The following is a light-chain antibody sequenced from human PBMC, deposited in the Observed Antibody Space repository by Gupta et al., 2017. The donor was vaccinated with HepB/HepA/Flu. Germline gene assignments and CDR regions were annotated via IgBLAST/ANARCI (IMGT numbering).Light chain of an antibody. CDR2: KAS. CDR3: QEYNRYTLT. CDR1: QSISSW. J-gene: IGKJ1*01. V-gene: IGKV1-5*03. Sequence: DIQMAQSPSTLSASVGDRVSITCRASQSISSWLTWYQQKPGEAPKLLIYKASTLESGVPSRFSGSGSGTEFTLTNSSLQPDDFATYYCQEYNRYTLTFGQGTKVEIK.